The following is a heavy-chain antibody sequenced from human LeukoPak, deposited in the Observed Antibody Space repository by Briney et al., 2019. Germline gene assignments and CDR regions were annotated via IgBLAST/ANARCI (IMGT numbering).Heavy chain of an antibody. Sequence: ASVKVSCKASGYTFTGYYMHWVRQAPGQGLEWMGWINPNSGGTNYAQKFQGRVTMTRDTSISTAYMELSRLRSDDTAVYYCARCGSGGSCYRYYFDYWGQGTLVTVSS. CDR1: GYTFTGYY. CDR3: ARCGSGGSCYRYYFDY. D-gene: IGHD2-15*01. J-gene: IGHJ4*02. CDR2: INPNSGGT. V-gene: IGHV1-2*02.